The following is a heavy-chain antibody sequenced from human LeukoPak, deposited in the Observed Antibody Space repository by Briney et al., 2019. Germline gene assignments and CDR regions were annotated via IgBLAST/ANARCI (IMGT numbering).Heavy chain of an antibody. CDR3: AKVWWEKKKNDAFDI. J-gene: IGHJ3*02. CDR1: GFTFSSYA. CDR2: ISGSGGST. D-gene: IGHD1-26*01. Sequence: GGSLRLFCAASGFTFSSYAMSCVRQARGKGVEWVSSISGSGGSTYYAVSVKGRFTISRDNYNNTLYLQMNSLRAEDTVVYYCAKVWWEKKKNDAFDIWGQGTMVTVSS. V-gene: IGHV3-23*01.